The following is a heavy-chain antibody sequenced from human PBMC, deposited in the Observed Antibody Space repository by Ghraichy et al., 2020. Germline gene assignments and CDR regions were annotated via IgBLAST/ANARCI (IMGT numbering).Heavy chain of an antibody. CDR1: GFTFSSYS. CDR3: ARSGEAGKYYYYGMDV. CDR2: ISSSSSTI. V-gene: IGHV3-48*04. J-gene: IGHJ6*02. D-gene: IGHD6-19*01. Sequence: GGSLRLSCAASGFTFSSYSMNWVRQAPGKGLEWVSYISSSSSTIYYADSVKGRFTISRDNAKNSLYLQMNSLRAEDTAVYYCARSGEAGKYYYYGMDVWGQGTTVTVSS.